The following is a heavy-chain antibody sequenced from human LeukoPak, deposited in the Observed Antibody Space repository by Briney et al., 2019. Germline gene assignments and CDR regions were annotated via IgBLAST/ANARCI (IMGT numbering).Heavy chain of an antibody. CDR3: ARLDTALDY. Sequence: SETLFLTCTVSGGSLSSGDYYWNWIRQYPGKGLEWIGYIYYTGSTSYSPSLKSRVSISRDTSKNQFSLNLHSVTAADTAVYYCARLDTALDYWGQGTLVTVSS. J-gene: IGHJ4*02. CDR2: IYYTGST. V-gene: IGHV4-31*03. D-gene: IGHD5-18*01. CDR1: GGSLSSGDYY.